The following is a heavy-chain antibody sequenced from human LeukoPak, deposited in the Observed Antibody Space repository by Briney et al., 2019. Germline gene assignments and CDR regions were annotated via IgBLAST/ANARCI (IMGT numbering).Heavy chain of an antibody. CDR2: ISSSSRYT. D-gene: IGHD6-13*01. CDR3: ARDILYSSSWTPGYFDL. CDR1: GFTFSDYY. V-gene: IGHV3-11*05. Sequence: PGGSLRLSCAASGFTFSDYYMSWIRQAPGKGLEWVSYISSSSRYTNYADSVKGRFTISRDNAKNSLYLQMNSLRAEDTAVYYCARDILYSSSWTPGYFDLWGRGTLVSVSS. J-gene: IGHJ2*01.